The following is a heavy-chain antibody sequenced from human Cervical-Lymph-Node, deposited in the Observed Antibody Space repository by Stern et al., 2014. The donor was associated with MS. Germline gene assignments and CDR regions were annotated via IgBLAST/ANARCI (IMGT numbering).Heavy chain of an antibody. CDR2: IITNYGTT. Sequence: VQLVQSGAEVKKPGSSVKVSCKATGGTSNSHAISWVRQAPGQRLEWMGGIITNYGTTNFAQKFQGRVTITADESTGTIYMELSRLRSDDTAVYYCARDWYSFGSAYYYGLDVWGQGTAITVSS. CDR1: GGTSNSHA. CDR3: ARDWYSFGSAYYYGLDV. V-gene: IGHV1-69*01. J-gene: IGHJ6*02. D-gene: IGHD3-10*01.